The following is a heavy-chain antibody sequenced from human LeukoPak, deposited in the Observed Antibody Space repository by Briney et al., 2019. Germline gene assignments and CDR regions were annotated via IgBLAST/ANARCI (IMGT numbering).Heavy chain of an antibody. Sequence: SVKVSCKASGGTFSSYAISWVRQAPGQGLEWMGGIIPIFGTANYAQKFQGRVTITADESTSTAYMELSSLRSEDTAVYYCAADTGRITMVRGAYYYYYMDVWGKGTTVTVSS. V-gene: IGHV1-69*13. CDR1: GGTFSSYA. D-gene: IGHD3-10*01. CDR3: AADTGRITMVRGAYYYYYMDV. CDR2: IIPIFGTA. J-gene: IGHJ6*03.